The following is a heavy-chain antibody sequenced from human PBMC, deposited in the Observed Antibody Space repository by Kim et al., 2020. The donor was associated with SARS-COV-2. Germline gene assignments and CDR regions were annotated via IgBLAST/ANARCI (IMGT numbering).Heavy chain of an antibody. D-gene: IGHD1-26*01. V-gene: IGHV3-30*01. J-gene: IGHJ4*02. Sequence: ADPVKGRFTISRDNSKNTLDLQMNSLRPEDTAVYYCARANSGSYWGYFDYWGQGTLVTVSS. CDR3: ARANSGSYWGYFDY.